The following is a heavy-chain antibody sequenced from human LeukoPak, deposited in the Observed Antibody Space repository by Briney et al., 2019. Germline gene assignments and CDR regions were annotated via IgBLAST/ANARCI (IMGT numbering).Heavy chain of an antibody. CDR3: ARDGFPSGVKRYYFDY. V-gene: IGHV3-53*01. CDR2: IYSGGST. Sequence: GGSLRLSCAASGFTVSSNYMSWVRQAPGKGLEWVSVIYSGGSTYYADSVKGRFTISRDNAKNSLYLQMNSLRAEDTAVYYCARDGFPSGVKRYYFDYWGQGTLVTVSS. D-gene: IGHD3-10*01. CDR1: GFTVSSNY. J-gene: IGHJ4*02.